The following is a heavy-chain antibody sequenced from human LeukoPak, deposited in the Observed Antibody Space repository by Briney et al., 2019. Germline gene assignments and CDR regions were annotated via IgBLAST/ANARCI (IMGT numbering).Heavy chain of an antibody. Sequence: GGSLRLSCAASGFTFSSYWMHWVRQAPGKGLVWVSRINTDGSSTSYADSVKGRFTISRDNAKNTLYLQMNSLRAEDTAVYYCAREAPTYYDFWSGSRGWFDPWGQGTLVTVSS. V-gene: IGHV3-74*01. D-gene: IGHD3-3*01. CDR2: INTDGSST. CDR3: AREAPTYYDFWSGSRGWFDP. CDR1: GFTFSSYW. J-gene: IGHJ5*02.